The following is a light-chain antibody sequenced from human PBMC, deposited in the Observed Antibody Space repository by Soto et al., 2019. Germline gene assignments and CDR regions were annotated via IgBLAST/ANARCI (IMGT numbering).Light chain of an antibody. CDR2: DVS. CDR1: SSDVGGYNY. CDR3: SSYTSSPSYV. V-gene: IGLV2-14*01. J-gene: IGLJ1*01. Sequence: QSVLTQPASLTGSPGQAITISCTGTSSDVGGYNYVSWYQQHLGKAPKLMIYDVSNRPSGVSNRFSGPKSGNTASLTISGLQAEDEADYYCSSYTSSPSYVFGSGTKVTVL.